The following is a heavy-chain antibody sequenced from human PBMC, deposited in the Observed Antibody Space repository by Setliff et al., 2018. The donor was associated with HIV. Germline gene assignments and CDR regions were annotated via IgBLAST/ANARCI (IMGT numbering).Heavy chain of an antibody. V-gene: IGHV4-34*12. CDR2: IVDSGST. Sequence: TSETLSLTCTLYGGSLTNYYWTWIRQSPEKGLEWIGEIVDSGSTNYSPSPSSRVTISVDTSKNQVSLRLSSVTAADTGVYYCARHRDPPGSRWIFYYYYYMDLWGEGTTVTVSS. D-gene: IGHD6-13*01. CDR3: ARHRDPPGSRWIFYYYYYMDL. J-gene: IGHJ6*03. CDR1: GGSLTNYY.